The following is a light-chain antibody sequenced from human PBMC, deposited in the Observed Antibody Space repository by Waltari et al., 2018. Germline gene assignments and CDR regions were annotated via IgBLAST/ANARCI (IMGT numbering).Light chain of an antibody. CDR3: LLSFSGADVV. V-gene: IGLV7-46*01. CDR1: TGAVTSCPF. Sequence: QAVVTQEPSLTVSPGGTVTLPCGPHTGAVTSCPFPYWFQQKPGQAPVTLIYDASNRHSWTPARFSGSLLGGKAALTLSGAQPEDEADYYCLLSFSGADVVFGGGTKLTVL. CDR2: DAS. J-gene: IGLJ2*01.